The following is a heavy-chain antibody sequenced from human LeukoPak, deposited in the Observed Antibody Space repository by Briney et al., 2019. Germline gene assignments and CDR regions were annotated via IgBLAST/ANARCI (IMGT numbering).Heavy chain of an antibody. V-gene: IGHV3-23*01. D-gene: IGHD1-1*01. CDR2: IGATGDT. CDR3: VLGAYWNDDKNAFHI. J-gene: IGHJ3*02. CDR1: GFTFSSYT. Sequence: GGSLRLPCAASGFTFSSYTMSWVRQAPGKGLEWVSSIGATGDTYYAGSVKGRFTISRENAKKSLYLQMSSLRVEDTAVYFCVLGAYWNDDKNAFHIWGPGTMVTVSS.